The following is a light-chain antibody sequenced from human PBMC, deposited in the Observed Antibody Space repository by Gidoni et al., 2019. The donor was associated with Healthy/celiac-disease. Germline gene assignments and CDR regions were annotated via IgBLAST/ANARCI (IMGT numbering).Light chain of an antibody. Sequence: SVSSNLAWYQQKPGQAPRLLIYGASTRATGIPEFTLTISSLQSEDFAVYYCQQYNNWPLLTFGPGTEVDIK. CDR1: SVSSN. J-gene: IGKJ3*01. CDR3: QQYNNWPLLT. CDR2: GAS. V-gene: IGKV3-15*01.